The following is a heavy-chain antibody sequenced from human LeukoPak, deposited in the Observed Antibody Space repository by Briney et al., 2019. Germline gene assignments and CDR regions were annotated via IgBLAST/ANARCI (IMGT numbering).Heavy chain of an antibody. CDR3: AREPPDSSGWYGDYYYYMDV. CDR2: IYSSGST. Sequence: SETLSLTRTVSGGSISNYYWSWIRQPAGKGLEWIGRIYSSGSTNNNPSFKSRVTMSVDTSKNQFSLKLSSVTAADTAVYYCAREPPDSSGWYGDYYYYMDVWGKGTTVTVSS. CDR1: GGSISNYY. D-gene: IGHD6-19*01. J-gene: IGHJ6*03. V-gene: IGHV4-4*07.